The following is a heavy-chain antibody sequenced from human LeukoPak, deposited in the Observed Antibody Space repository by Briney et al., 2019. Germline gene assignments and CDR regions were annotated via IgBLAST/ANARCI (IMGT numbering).Heavy chain of an antibody. CDR2: ISSSSSTI. CDR3: ARGLPISV. J-gene: IGHJ4*02. V-gene: IGHV3-48*02. Sequence: GGSLRLSCAASGFTFSSYSMNWVRQAPGKGLEWVSYISSSSSTIYYADSVKGRFTISRDNAKNPLYLQMNSLRDEDTAVYYCARGLPISVWGQGTLVTVSS. CDR1: GFTFSSYS. D-gene: IGHD3-9*01.